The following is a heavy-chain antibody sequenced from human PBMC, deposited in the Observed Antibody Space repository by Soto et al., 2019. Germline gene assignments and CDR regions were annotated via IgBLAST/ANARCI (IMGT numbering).Heavy chain of an antibody. CDR2: IYYSGST. J-gene: IGHJ4*02. CDR3: ARAYRGDYGAKYDY. D-gene: IGHD4-17*01. V-gene: IGHV4-31*03. CDR1: GGSISSGGYY. Sequence: QVQLQESGPGLVKPSQTLSLTCTVSGGSISSGGYYWSWIRQHPGKGLEWIGYIYYSGSTYYNPSHNSRVTISVDTSKNQYSLKLSSVTAADTAVYYCARAYRGDYGAKYDYWGQGTLVTDSS.